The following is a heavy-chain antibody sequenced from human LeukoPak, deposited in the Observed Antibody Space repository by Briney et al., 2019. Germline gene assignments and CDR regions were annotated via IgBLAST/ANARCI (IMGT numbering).Heavy chain of an antibody. V-gene: IGHV3-23*01. CDR3: ARDKSSGWFPAGYFDY. D-gene: IGHD6-13*01. Sequence: GGSLRLSCAASGFTFSSYAMSWVRQAPGKGLEWVSAISGSGGSTYYADSVKGRFTISRDNAKNSLYLQMNSLRAEDTAVYYCARDKSSGWFPAGYFDYWGQGTLVTVSS. CDR2: ISGSGGST. CDR1: GFTFSSYA. J-gene: IGHJ4*02.